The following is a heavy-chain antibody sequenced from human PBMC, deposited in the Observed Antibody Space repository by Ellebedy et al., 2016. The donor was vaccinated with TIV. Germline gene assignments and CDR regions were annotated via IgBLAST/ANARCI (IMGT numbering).Heavy chain of an antibody. CDR2: IDYSGST. CDR1: GVSVSSTSYS. V-gene: IGHV4-39*07. J-gene: IGHJ4*02. CDR3: ASEPSTSRFHF. D-gene: IGHD2-2*01. Sequence: SETLSLTCTVSGVSVSSTSYSWGWIRQPPGKGLEWIGSIDYSGSTYYNPSLKSRVTRSVDTSKNQFSLRVSSVTAADTAVYYCASEPSTSRFHFWGQGTLVTVSS.